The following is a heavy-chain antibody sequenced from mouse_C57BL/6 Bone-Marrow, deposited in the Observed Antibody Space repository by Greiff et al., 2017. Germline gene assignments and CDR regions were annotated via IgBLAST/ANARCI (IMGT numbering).Heavy chain of an antibody. CDR1: GYSITSGYY. Sequence: EVQLVESGPGLVKPSQSLSLTCSVTGYSITSGYYWNWIRQFPGNKLEWLGYISYDGSNNYNPSLTNRISITRDTSKNQFFLKLNSVTTEDTATYYCASRYYSNLFDYWGQGTTLTVSS. D-gene: IGHD2-5*01. CDR3: ASRYYSNLFDY. CDR2: ISYDGSN. V-gene: IGHV3-6*01. J-gene: IGHJ2*01.